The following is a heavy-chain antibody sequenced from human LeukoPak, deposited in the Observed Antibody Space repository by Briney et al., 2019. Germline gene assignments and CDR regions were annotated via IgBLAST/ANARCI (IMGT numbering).Heavy chain of an antibody. D-gene: IGHD4-11*01. Sequence: GRSLRLSCAVSGFTFSSYGMHWVRQAPGKGLEWVAVIWYDGSNKYYADSVKGRFTISRDSSKNTLDLQMNSLRAEDTAVYYCVRVGYTNYGIDYWGQGTRVTVSS. CDR3: VRVGYTNYGIDY. CDR1: GFTFSSYG. CDR2: IWYDGSNK. V-gene: IGHV3-33*01. J-gene: IGHJ4*02.